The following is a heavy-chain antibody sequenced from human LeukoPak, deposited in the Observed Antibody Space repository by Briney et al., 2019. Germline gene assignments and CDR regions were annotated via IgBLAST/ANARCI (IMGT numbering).Heavy chain of an antibody. CDR2: INWNSGTI. D-gene: IGHD4-23*01. CDR3: AKDTQGMTGGFDY. V-gene: IGHV3-9*01. J-gene: IGHJ4*02. CDR1: GFTFDDYA. Sequence: GGSLRLSCAASGFTFDDYAMHWVRQAPGKGLEWVSGINWNSGTIGYADSVKGRFTISRDNAKNSLYLQVSSLRTEDTALYYCAKDTQGMTGGFDYWGQGTLVTVSS.